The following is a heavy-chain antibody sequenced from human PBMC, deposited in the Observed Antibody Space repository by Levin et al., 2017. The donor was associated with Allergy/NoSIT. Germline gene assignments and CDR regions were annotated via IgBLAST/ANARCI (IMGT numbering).Heavy chain of an antibody. CDR3: ARVKPPITFGEGGWFDP. V-gene: IGHV4-59*01. D-gene: IGHD3-16*01. CDR2: IYYTGST. Sequence: PSETLSLTCTVSGGSITSSYWSWIRQPPGKGLECIVYIYYTGSTSYNPSLKSRVTISADTSKNQFSLRLSSVIAADTAVYYWARVKPPITFGEGGWFDPWGQGTLVTVSS. CDR1: GGSITSSY. J-gene: IGHJ5*02.